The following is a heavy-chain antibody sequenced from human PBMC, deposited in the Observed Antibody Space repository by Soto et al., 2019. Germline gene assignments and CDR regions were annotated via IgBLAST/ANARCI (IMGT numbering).Heavy chain of an antibody. Sequence: QVQLVESGGGVVQPGRSLRLSCAASGFTFSSYAMHWVRQAPGKGLEWVAVISYDGRNKYYADSVKGRFTISRDNSKKTLYLQMNSLRAEDTAVYYCARVQMFGVVTDGYFDYWGQGTLVTVSS. V-gene: IGHV3-30*04. CDR1: GFTFSSYA. CDR3: ARVQMFGVVTDGYFDY. CDR2: ISYDGRNK. J-gene: IGHJ4*02. D-gene: IGHD2-21*02.